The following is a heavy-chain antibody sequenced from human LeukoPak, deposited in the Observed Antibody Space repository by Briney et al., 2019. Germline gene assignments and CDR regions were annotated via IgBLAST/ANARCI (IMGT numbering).Heavy chain of an antibody. J-gene: IGHJ4*02. V-gene: IGHV4-34*01. Sequence: PSETLSLTCAVSGVPFSKYYWSWVRQSPRQGLEWIGEINHSGYTNYNPSLKSRVTMSIDTSKNQFSLILTSVTAADAGVYYCTRAVAGHPDWGQGTLVTVSS. D-gene: IGHD6-19*01. CDR2: INHSGYT. CDR1: GVPFSKYY. CDR3: TRAVAGHPD.